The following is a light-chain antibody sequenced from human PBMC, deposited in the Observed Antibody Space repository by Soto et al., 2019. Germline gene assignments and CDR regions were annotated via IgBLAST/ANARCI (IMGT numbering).Light chain of an antibody. CDR3: QFLGA. CDR2: GAS. V-gene: IGKV3-15*01. CDR1: QNIGNS. J-gene: IGKJ2*01. Sequence: EMDMTQSPATLSVSPGEGATLSCRAAQNIGNSLGWYQQRPGQAPRLLIYGASIRATGIPARFSGSGSGTEFTLTISSLQPEDSGTYYCQFLGAFGQGTKLEIK.